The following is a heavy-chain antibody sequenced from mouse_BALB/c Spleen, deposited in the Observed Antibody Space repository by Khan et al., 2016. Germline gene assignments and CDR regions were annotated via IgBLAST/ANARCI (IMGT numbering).Heavy chain of an antibody. J-gene: IGHJ2*01. Sequence: QVQLKQSGAELARPGASVKMSCKASGYTFTIYTMHWVKQRPGQGLEWIGYINPSSGYTNYNQKFKDKATLTADKSSSTAYMQLSSLTSEDTAVYYCGRSWRRGGNYHFDYWGQGTTLTVSS. V-gene: IGHV1-4*01. CDR1: GYTFTIYT. CDR2: INPSSGYT. D-gene: IGHD2-1*01. CDR3: GRSWRRGGNYHFDY.